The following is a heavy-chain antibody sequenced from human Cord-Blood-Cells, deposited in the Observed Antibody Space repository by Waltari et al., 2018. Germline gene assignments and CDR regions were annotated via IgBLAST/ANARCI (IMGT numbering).Heavy chain of an antibody. CDR1: GDSVSSNSAA. V-gene: IGHV6-1*01. CDR3: ARFDEPNWSFDY. CDR2: NNDRSKCYN. D-gene: IGHD7-27*01. Sequence: QVQLQQSGPGLVKPSQTLSLTCAISGDSVSSNSAAWNWLRQSPSRGLEWLGRNNDRSKCYNDIAVSVKSRITLNPHTSKNQFSPQLNSVTPEDTAVYYCARFDEPNWSFDYWGQGTLVTVSS. J-gene: IGHJ4*02.